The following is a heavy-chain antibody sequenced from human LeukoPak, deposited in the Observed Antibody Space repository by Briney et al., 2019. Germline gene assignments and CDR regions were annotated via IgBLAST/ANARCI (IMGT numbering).Heavy chain of an antibody. Sequence: GGSLRLSCAASGFTFSSYSMNWVRQAPGKGLEWVSYITSSSSTIYYADSVKGRFTISRDNSKNTLYLQMNSLRAEDTAVYYCARDRASGFFDYWGRGTLVTVSS. D-gene: IGHD3-10*01. J-gene: IGHJ4*02. CDR1: GFTFSSYS. CDR2: ITSSSSTI. V-gene: IGHV3-48*01. CDR3: ARDRASGFFDY.